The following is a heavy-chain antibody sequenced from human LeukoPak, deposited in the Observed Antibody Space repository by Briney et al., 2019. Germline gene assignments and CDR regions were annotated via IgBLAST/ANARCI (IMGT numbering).Heavy chain of an antibody. D-gene: IGHD2-21*01. CDR1: GFAFSTYT. J-gene: IGHJ6*04. V-gene: IGHV3-21*01. CDR2: IRSRSTHI. Sequence: GGSLRLSCAASGFAFSTYTMNWVRQAPGKELEWVSSIRSRSTHIYYADSVKGRFIISRDNAKNSLYLQMNSLRAEDTALYYCTRAKPGEHSYYDMDVWGKGTTVTVSS. CDR3: TRAKPGEHSYYDMDV.